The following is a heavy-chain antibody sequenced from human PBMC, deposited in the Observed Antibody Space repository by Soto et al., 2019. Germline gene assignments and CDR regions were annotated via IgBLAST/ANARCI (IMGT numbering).Heavy chain of an antibody. CDR3: ARVQWLVSYGMDV. D-gene: IGHD6-19*01. V-gene: IGHV3-21*01. Sequence: PGGSLRLSCAASGFTFSSYSMTWVRQAPGKGLEWVSSISSSSSYIYYADSVKGRFTISRDNAKNSLYLQMDSLRAEDTAVYYCARVQWLVSYGMDVWGQGTTVTVSS. CDR2: ISSSSSYI. CDR1: GFTFSSYS. J-gene: IGHJ6*02.